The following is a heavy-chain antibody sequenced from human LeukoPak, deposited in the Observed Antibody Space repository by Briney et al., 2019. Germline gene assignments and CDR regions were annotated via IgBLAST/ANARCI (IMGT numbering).Heavy chain of an antibody. CDR3: ASPDYGVYYYDGMDV. V-gene: IGHV3-73*01. D-gene: IGHD4-17*01. J-gene: IGHJ6*02. Sequence: GGSLRLSCAASGFTFSGSALHWVRQASGKGLEWVGRIRSKANSYATAYAASVKGRFTISRDDSKNAAYLQMNSLKTEDTAVCYCASPDYGVYYYDGMDVWGQGTTVTVSS. CDR1: GFTFSGSA. CDR2: IRSKANSYAT.